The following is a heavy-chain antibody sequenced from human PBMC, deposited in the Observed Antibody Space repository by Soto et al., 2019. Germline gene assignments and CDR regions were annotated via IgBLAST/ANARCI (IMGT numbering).Heavy chain of an antibody. J-gene: IGHJ4*01. CDR2: ISGIDGST. V-gene: IGHV3-23*01. CDR3: AREGSRDYDRSGYYPFDY. CDR1: GFTFSSYA. Sequence: GGSLRLSCAASGFTFSSYAMSWVRQAPGKGLEWVSGISGIDGSTYYADSTKGRFTISRDNSKNTLFLQMNSLRADDTALYYCAREGSRDYDRSGYYPFDYWGHGILVTVSS. D-gene: IGHD3-22*01.